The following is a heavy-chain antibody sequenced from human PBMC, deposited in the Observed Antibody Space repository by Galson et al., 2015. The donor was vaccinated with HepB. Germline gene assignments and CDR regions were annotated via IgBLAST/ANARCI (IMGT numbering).Heavy chain of an antibody. CDR3: AKEDGDYGIDY. D-gene: IGHD4-17*01. Sequence: SLRLSCAASGFTFSNYAMSWVRQAPGKGLQWVSAITGTGGSTYNADSVKGRSTISRDNSKNTLYLQMNNLRAEDTAIYYCAKEDGDYGIDYWGQGTPVTVSS. V-gene: IGHV3-23*01. CDR1: GFTFSNYA. CDR2: ITGTGGST. J-gene: IGHJ4*02.